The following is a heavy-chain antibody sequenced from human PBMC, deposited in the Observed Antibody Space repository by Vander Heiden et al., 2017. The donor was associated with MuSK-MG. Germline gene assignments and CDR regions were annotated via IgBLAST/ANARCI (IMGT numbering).Heavy chain of an antibody. V-gene: IGHV1-69*01. D-gene: IGHD6-19*01. CDR3: ARAVAGTLGGWFDP. CDR1: CGTFSSYA. Sequence: QVQLVQSGAEVKKPGSSVKVSCTPSCGTFSSYAISWVRQGPGQGLEWMGGIIPIFGTANYAQKFQGRVTITADESTSTAYMELSSLRSENTAVYYCARAVAGTLGGWFDPWGQGTLVTVSS. CDR2: IIPIFGTA. J-gene: IGHJ5*02.